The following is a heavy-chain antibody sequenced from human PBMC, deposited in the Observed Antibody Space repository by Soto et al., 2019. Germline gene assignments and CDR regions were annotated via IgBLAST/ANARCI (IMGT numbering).Heavy chain of an antibody. CDR3: ARGKRPGYYYMDV. J-gene: IGHJ6*03. V-gene: IGHV1-69*02. CDR1: GGTFSSYT. Sequence: EASVKVSCKASGGTFSSYTISWVRQAPGQGLEWMGRIIPILGIANYAQKFQGRVTITADKSTSTAYMELSSLRSEDTAVYYCARGKRPGYYYMDVWGKGTTVTVSS. CDR2: IIPILGIA.